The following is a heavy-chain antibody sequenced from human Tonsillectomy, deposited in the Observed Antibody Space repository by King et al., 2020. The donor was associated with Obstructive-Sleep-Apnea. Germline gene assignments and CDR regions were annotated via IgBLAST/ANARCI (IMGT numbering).Heavy chain of an antibody. CDR2: ISYDGSNK. D-gene: IGHD3-9*01. V-gene: IGHV3-30*18. CDR1: GFTFSSYG. Sequence: VQLVESGGGVVQPGRSLRLSCAASGFTFSSYGMHWVRQAPGKGLEWVAVISYDGSNKYYADSVKGRFTISRDNSKNTLYRQMNSLRAEDTAVYYCAKDYSGAFDWLSPHSWGQGTLVTVSS. J-gene: IGHJ4*02. CDR3: AKDYSGAFDWLSPHS.